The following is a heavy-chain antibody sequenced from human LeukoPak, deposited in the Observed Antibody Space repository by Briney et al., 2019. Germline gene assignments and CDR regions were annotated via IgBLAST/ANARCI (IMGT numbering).Heavy chain of an antibody. CDR1: GFTFSSYS. CDR2: ISSSSSYI. V-gene: IGHV3-21*01. Sequence: GGSLRLSCAASGFTFSSYSMNWVRQAPGKGLEWVSSISSSSSYIYYADSVKGRFTISRDNAKNSLYLQMNSLRAEDTAVYYCARRRELFDAFDIWGQGTMVTVSS. CDR3: ARRRELFDAFDI. J-gene: IGHJ3*02. D-gene: IGHD1-26*01.